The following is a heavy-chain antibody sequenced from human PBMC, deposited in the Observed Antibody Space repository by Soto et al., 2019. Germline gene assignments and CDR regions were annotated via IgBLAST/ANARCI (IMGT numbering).Heavy chain of an antibody. Sequence: ASVKVSCKASGYTFTSYGISWVRQAPGQGLEWMGWISAYNGNTNYAQKLQGRVTMTTDTSTSTAYMELRSLRPDDTAVYYCARDLDEGITIFGVVIMQSYGMDVWGQGTTVTVSS. V-gene: IGHV1-18*01. D-gene: IGHD3-3*01. CDR3: ARDLDEGITIFGVVIMQSYGMDV. CDR1: GYTFTSYG. CDR2: ISAYNGNT. J-gene: IGHJ6*02.